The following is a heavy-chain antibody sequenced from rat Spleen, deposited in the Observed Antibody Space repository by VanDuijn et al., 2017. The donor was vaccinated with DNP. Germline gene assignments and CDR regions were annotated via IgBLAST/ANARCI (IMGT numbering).Heavy chain of an antibody. CDR1: GFSLNIYH. V-gene: IGHV2-32*01. D-gene: IGHD1-12*03. J-gene: IGHJ4*01. Sequence: QVQLRESGPGLVQPSQTLSLTCTASGFSLNIYHVHWVRQPPGKGLEWMGVMWSDGETSSNSALKTRLSISRDTSKSQVFLKMNSLQTEGTALYFCARSTYYDGYYQYYYAMDVWGQGTSVTVSS. CDR3: ARSTYYDGYYQYYYAMDV. CDR2: MWSDGET.